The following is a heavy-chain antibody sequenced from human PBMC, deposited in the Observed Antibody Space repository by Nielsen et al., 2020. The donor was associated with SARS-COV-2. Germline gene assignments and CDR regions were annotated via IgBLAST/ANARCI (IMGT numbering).Heavy chain of an antibody. V-gene: IGHV4-59*01. J-gene: IGHJ6*03. D-gene: IGHD6-13*01. Sequence: GSLRLSCTVSGGSISSYYWSWIRQPPGKGLVWIGYIYYSGSTNYNPSLKSRVTISVDTSKNQFSLKLSSVTAADTAVYYCARGHSSPSWYYYMDVWGKGTTVTVSS. CDR3: ARGHSSPSWYYYMDV. CDR1: GGSISSYY. CDR2: IYYSGST.